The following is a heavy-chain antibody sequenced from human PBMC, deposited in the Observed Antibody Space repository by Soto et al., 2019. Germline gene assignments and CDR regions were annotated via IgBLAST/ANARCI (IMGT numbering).Heavy chain of an antibody. CDR3: ARDAAVGLFDY. J-gene: IGHJ4*02. CDR1: GYTFISYY. V-gene: IGHV1-69*04. D-gene: IGHD1-26*01. CDR2: IIPILGIA. Sequence: EASVKVSCKASGYTFISYYMHWVRQAPGQGLEWMGRIIPILGIANYAQRFQGRVTITADKSTSTAYMELSSLRSEDTAVYYCARDAAVGLFDYWGQGTLVTVAS.